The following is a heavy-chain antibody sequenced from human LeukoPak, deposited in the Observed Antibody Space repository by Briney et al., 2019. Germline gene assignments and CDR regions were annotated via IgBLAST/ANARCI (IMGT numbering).Heavy chain of an antibody. V-gene: IGHV4-59*01. CDR3: ARKLPGVHFDY. CDR1: GGSISSYY. D-gene: IGHD2-15*01. J-gene: IGHJ4*02. CDR2: IYYSGST. Sequence: SETLSLTCTVSGGSISSYYWSWIRQPLGKGLEWIGYIYYSGSTNYNPSLKSRVTISVDTSKNQFSLRLSSVTAADTAVYYCARKLPGVHFDYWGQGTLVTVSS.